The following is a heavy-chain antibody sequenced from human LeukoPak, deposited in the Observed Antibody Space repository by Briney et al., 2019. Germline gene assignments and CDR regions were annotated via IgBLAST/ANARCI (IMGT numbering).Heavy chain of an antibody. J-gene: IGHJ3*02. Sequence: PSETLSLTCTVSGGSISSSSYYWGWIRQPPGKGLEWIGSIYYSGSTYYNPSLKSRVTISVDTSKNQFSLKLSSVTAADTAVYYCARAPGSGWFDAFDIWGQGTMVTVSS. D-gene: IGHD6-19*01. CDR2: IYYSGST. CDR1: GGSISSSSYY. CDR3: ARAPGSGWFDAFDI. V-gene: IGHV4-39*07.